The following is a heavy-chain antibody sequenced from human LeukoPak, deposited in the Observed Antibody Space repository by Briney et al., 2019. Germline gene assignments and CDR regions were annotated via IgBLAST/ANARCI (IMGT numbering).Heavy chain of an antibody. CDR2: IYYSGST. CDR3: ARVSSGIYWVSWFDP. V-gene: IGHV4-59*01. Sequence: SETLSLTCTVSGGSISSYYWSWIRQPPGKGLEWIGYIYYSGSTNYNPSLKSRVTISVDTSKNQFSLKLSSVTAADTAVYYCARVSSGIYWVSWFDPWGQGTLVTVSS. J-gene: IGHJ5*02. D-gene: IGHD3-10*01. CDR1: GGSISSYY.